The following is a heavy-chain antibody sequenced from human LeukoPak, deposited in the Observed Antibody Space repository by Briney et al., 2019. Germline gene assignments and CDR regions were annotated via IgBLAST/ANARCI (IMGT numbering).Heavy chain of an antibody. Sequence: GSLRLSCAASGFTLSYYWMHWVRQGPGKGLVWVSTISGDGSTTHYADSVKGRFTISRDNAKNTLYLEMNSLRAEDTAVYYCARDPRNEGFDPWGQETLVTVSS. CDR1: GFTLSYYW. CDR2: ISGDGSTT. V-gene: IGHV3-74*01. CDR3: ARDPRNEGFDP. J-gene: IGHJ5*02. D-gene: IGHD1-1*01.